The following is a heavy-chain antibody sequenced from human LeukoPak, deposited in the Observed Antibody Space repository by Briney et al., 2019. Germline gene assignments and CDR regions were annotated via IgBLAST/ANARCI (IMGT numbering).Heavy chain of an antibody. CDR3: ARGLSEFYYDSSGYPL. J-gene: IGHJ4*02. CDR2: INTNTGNP. D-gene: IGHD3-22*01. V-gene: IGHV7-4-1*02. Sequence: ASVKVSCKASGYSFITYAMNWVRQAPGQGLEWMGWINTNTGNPTYAQGFTGRFVFSLDTSVGTAYLQISSLKAEDTAVYYCARGLSEFYYDSSGYPLWGQGTLVTVSS. CDR1: GYSFITYA.